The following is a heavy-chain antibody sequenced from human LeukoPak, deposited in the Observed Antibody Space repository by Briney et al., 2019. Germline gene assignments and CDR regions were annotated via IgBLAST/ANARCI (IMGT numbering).Heavy chain of an antibody. CDR1: GYTFTSYA. D-gene: IGHD6-13*01. V-gene: IGHV1-69*05. J-gene: IGHJ4*02. CDR3: ASLYLSSSSGFFDY. CDR2: IIPIFGTA. Sequence: ASVKVSCKASGYTFTSYAISWVRQAPGQGLEWMGGIIPIFGTANYAQNFQGRVTITTYESTSTASMELSSLRSEDTAVYYCASLYLSSSSGFFDYWGQGTLVTVSS.